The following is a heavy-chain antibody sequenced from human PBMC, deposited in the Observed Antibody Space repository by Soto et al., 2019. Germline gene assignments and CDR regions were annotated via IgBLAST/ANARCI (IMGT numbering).Heavy chain of an antibody. CDR2: IITDFVPA. V-gene: IGHV1-69*05. CDR1: GGTFNNHP. D-gene: IGHD2-8*02. CDR3: ARDLNYWSLLIDH. Sequence: ASVKVSCKTSGGTFNNHPISWVRQAPGQGLEWMGWIITDFVPAKYAQKFQGRVTITTDTSASTAYMELSSLRSEDTAVYYCARDLNYWSLLIDHWGQGTLVTVSS. J-gene: IGHJ4*02.